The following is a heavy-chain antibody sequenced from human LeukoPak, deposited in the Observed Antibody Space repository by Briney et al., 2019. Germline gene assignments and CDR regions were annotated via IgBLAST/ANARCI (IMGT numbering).Heavy chain of an antibody. D-gene: IGHD4-17*01. CDR2: INPSGGST. Sequence: ASVKFSCKASGYTFTSYYMHWVRQAPGQGLEWMGIINPSGGSTSYAQKFQGRVTMTRDTSTSTVYMELSSLRSEDTAVYYCARDHGYGDFTEYFQHWGQGTLVTVSS. J-gene: IGHJ1*01. CDR3: ARDHGYGDFTEYFQH. V-gene: IGHV1-46*01. CDR1: GYTFTSYY.